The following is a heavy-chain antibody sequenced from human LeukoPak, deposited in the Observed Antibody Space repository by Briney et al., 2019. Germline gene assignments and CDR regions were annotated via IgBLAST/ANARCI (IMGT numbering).Heavy chain of an antibody. CDR1: GYKFTSYW. V-gene: IGHV5-51*01. D-gene: IGHD6-19*01. J-gene: IGHJ4*02. Sequence: GESLKISCKGSGYKFTSYWIGWVRQMPGKGLEWMGIIYPGDSDTRYSPSFQGQVTISADKSISTAYLQWSSLKASDTAVYCCARRYSSGWYPLDYWGQGTLVTVSS. CDR2: IYPGDSDT. CDR3: ARRYSSGWYPLDY.